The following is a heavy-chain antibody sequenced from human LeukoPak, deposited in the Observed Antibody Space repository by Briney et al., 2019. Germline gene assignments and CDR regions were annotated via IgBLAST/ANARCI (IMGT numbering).Heavy chain of an antibody. CDR2: ISSSGSTI. D-gene: IGHD3-10*01. CDR1: GFTFSSYE. V-gene: IGHV3-48*03. CDR3: ARDSAGSGSYVGYFEY. J-gene: IGHJ4*02. Sequence: GRSLRLSCAASGFTFSSYEMNWVRQAPGKGLEWVSYISSSGSTIYYADSVKGRFTISRDNAKNSLYLQMNSLRAEDTAVYYCARDSAGSGSYVGYFEYWGKGTLVTVSS.